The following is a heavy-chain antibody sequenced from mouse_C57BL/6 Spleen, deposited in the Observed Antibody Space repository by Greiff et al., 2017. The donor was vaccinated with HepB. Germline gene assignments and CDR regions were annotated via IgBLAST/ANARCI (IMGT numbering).Heavy chain of an antibody. D-gene: IGHD2-3*01. CDR3: ARSSDGYYVPFAY. Sequence: QVQLQQSGAELAKPGASVKLSCKASGYTFTSYWMHWVKQRPGQGLEWIGYINPSSGYTKYNQKFKDKATLTADKSSSTAYMQLSSLTYEDSAVYYCARSSDGYYVPFAYWGQGTLVTVSA. J-gene: IGHJ3*01. V-gene: IGHV1-7*01. CDR1: GYTFTSYW. CDR2: INPSSGYT.